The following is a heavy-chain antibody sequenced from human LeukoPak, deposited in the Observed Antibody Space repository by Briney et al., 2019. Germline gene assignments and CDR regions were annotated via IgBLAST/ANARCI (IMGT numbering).Heavy chain of an antibody. CDR3: ARETDSSGYPDAFDI. CDR1: GGTFSSYA. J-gene: IGHJ3*02. CDR2: IIPIFGTA. D-gene: IGHD3-22*01. V-gene: IGHV1-69*13. Sequence: WASVKVSCKASGGTFSSYAISWVRQAPVQGLEWMGGIIPIFGTANYAQKFQGRVTITADESTSTAYMELSSLRSEDTAVYYCARETDSSGYPDAFDIWGQGTMVTVSS.